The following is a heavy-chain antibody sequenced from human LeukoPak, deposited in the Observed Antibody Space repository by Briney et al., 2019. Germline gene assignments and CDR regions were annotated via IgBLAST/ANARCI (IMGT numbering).Heavy chain of an antibody. V-gene: IGHV3-48*04. CDR3: ARIPNYYDSSGYSDY. D-gene: IGHD3-22*01. Sequence: GGSLRLSCAASGFTFSSYSMNWVRQAPGKGLEWVSSISSSSDTIYYADSVKGRFTISRDNAKNSLYLQMNSLRAEDTAVYYCARIPNYYDSSGYSDYWGQGTLVTVSS. CDR2: ISSSSDTI. CDR1: GFTFSSYS. J-gene: IGHJ4*02.